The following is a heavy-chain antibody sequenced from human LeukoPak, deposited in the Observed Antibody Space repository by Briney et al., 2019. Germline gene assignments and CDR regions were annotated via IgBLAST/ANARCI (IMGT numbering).Heavy chain of an antibody. V-gene: IGHV3-23*01. CDR1: GFTFSSHA. D-gene: IGHD3-22*01. Sequence: GGSLRLSCAASGFTFSSHAMTWVRQAPGKGLEWVAAINGNGDITPHADSVRGRFTISRDNSKNTLYLQMNSLRAEDTAVYYCAKSSDYYNSFDYWGQGTLVTVSP. CDR3: AKSSDYYNSFDY. J-gene: IGHJ4*02. CDR2: INGNGDIT.